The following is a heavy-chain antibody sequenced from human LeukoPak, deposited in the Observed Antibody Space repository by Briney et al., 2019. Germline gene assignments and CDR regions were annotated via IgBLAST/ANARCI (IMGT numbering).Heavy chain of an antibody. CDR3: ARVGKTRGGYYYYYGMDV. Sequence: GGSLRLSCAASGFTFSSYEMNWVRQAPGKGLEWVSYISSSGSTIYYADSVKGRFTISRDNAKNSLYLQMNSLRAEDTAVYYCARVGKTRGGYYYYYGMDVWGQGTTVTVSS. CDR2: ISSSGSTI. CDR1: GFTFSSYE. V-gene: IGHV3-48*03. J-gene: IGHJ6*02. D-gene: IGHD4-23*01.